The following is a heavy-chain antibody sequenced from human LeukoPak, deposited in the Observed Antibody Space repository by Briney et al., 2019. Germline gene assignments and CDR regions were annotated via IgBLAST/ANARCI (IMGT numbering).Heavy chain of an antibody. D-gene: IGHD3-10*01. Sequence: SGGSLRPSCAASGFTFSSYWMHWVRQAPGKGLVWVSRINSDGSSTSYADSVKGRFTISRDNAKNTLYLQMNSLRAEDTAVYYCARANYYGSGRAAFDIWGQGTMVTVSS. CDR1: GFTFSSYW. CDR2: INSDGSST. V-gene: IGHV3-74*01. J-gene: IGHJ3*02. CDR3: ARANYYGSGRAAFDI.